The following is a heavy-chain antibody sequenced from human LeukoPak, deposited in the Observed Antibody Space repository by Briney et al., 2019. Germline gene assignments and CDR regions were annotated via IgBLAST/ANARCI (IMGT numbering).Heavy chain of an antibody. CDR2: IRSSGDTI. Sequence: GGSLRLSCAASGFTFTSYWMSWVRQAPGKGLEWVSYIRSSGDTIYYADSVKGRFTISRDNAKNSLYLQMSSLRVEDTAVYYCARDPRGITALVDYFDYWGQGTLVTVSS. V-gene: IGHV3-48*04. D-gene: IGHD5-18*01. CDR3: ARDPRGITALVDYFDY. CDR1: GFTFTSYW. J-gene: IGHJ4*02.